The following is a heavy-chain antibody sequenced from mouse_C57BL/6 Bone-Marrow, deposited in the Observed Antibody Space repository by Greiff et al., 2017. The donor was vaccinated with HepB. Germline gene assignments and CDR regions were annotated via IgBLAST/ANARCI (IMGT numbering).Heavy chain of an antibody. J-gene: IGHJ1*03. CDR2: IDPDSGGT. CDR1: GYTFTSYW. V-gene: IGHV1-72*01. D-gene: IGHD1-1*01. Sequence: VQLQQSGAELVKPGASVKLSCKASGYTFTSYWMHWVKQRPGRGLEWIGRIDPDSGGTKYNEKVKSKATLAVDKPSSTAYMQLSSLTSEDSAVYYCAEGVLRYWYFDVWGTGTTVTVSS. CDR3: AEGVLRYWYFDV.